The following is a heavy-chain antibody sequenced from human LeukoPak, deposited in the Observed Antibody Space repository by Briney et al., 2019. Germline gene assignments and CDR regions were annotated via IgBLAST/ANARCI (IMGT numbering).Heavy chain of an antibody. J-gene: IGHJ3*02. CDR1: GGSISSSSYY. D-gene: IGHD1-26*01. Sequence: PSETLSLTCTVSGGSISSSSYYWGWIRQPPGKGPEWIGSIYYSGSTYYNPSLKSRVTISVDTSKNQFSLKLSSVTAADTAVYYCARCVYGSYSALEVDAFDIWGQGTMVTVSS. CDR3: ARCVYGSYSALEVDAFDI. CDR2: IYYSGST. V-gene: IGHV4-39*07.